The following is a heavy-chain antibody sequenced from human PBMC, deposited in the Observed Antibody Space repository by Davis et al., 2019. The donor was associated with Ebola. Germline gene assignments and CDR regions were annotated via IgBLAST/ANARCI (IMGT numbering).Heavy chain of an antibody. D-gene: IGHD3-22*01. CDR1: GGTSSSNA. J-gene: IGHJ4*02. Sequence: AASVKVSCKASGGTSSSNAISWVRQAPGQALEWMGGINPIFGTANYAQKFQGRVTITADESTSTAYMELSSLRSEDTAVYYCARGSRDSSGYYWGYWGQGTLVTVSS. CDR2: INPIFGTA. V-gene: IGHV1-69*13. CDR3: ARGSRDSSGYYWGY.